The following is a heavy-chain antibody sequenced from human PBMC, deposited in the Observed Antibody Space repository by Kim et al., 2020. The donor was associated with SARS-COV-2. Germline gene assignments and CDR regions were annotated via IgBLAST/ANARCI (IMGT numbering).Heavy chain of an antibody. CDR2: ISWSTGGI. CDR1: GFTFDDYA. D-gene: IGHD3-10*01. Sequence: GGSLRLSCAASGFTFDDYALHWVRQAPGKGLEWVSGISWSTGGIGYADSVKGRFTISRDNAKNSLYLQMNSLRAEDTALYYCAKDPSPYYYGSGYWFDPCGQGTLVTVSS. J-gene: IGHJ5*02. V-gene: IGHV3-9*01. CDR3: AKDPSPYYYGSGYWFDP.